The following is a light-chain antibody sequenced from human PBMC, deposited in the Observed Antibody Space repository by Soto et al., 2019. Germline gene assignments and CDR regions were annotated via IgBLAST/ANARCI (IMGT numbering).Light chain of an antibody. Sequence: QSVLTQPPSVSGAPGQRVTIPCPGSSSNIGAGYDVPWYQQLPGTAPKLLLYGNSNRPSGVPDRFSGSKSGTSASLAITGLQAEDEADDYCQSYDSSLSAYVFGTGTKVTVL. J-gene: IGLJ1*01. CDR2: GNS. CDR1: SSNIGAGYD. CDR3: QSYDSSLSAYV. V-gene: IGLV1-40*01.